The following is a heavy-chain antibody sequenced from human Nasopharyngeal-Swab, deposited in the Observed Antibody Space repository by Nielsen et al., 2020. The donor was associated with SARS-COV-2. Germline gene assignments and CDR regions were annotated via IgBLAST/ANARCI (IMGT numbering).Heavy chain of an antibody. CDR3: ARVGDTAMAPVSY. Sequence: SETLSLTCTVSGGSISSYYWSWVRQPAGKGLEWIGHIHNSGSTNYNPSLKSRVTMSVDTSKNQFSLELSSVTAADTAVYYCARVGDTAMAPVSYWGQGTLVTVSS. J-gene: IGHJ4*02. V-gene: IGHV4-4*07. CDR2: IHNSGST. CDR1: GGSISSYY. D-gene: IGHD5-18*01.